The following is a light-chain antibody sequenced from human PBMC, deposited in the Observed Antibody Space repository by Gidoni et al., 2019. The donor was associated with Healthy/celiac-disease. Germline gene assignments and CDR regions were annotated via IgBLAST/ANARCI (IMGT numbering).Light chain of an antibody. CDR3: QSYDSSLSGSI. J-gene: IGLJ2*01. CDR2: GNS. CDR1: ISNIGAVYD. Sequence: QSVLTQPPSGSGAPVQRVTISCTGSISNIGAVYDVHWYQQLPGTAPKLLIYGNSNRPSGVPDRFSGSKSGTSASLAITGLQAEDEADYYCQSYDSSLSGSIFGGGTKLTVL. V-gene: IGLV1-40*01.